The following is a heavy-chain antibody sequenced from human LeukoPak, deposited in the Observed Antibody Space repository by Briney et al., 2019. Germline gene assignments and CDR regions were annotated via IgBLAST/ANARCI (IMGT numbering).Heavy chain of an antibody. D-gene: IGHD3-9*01. CDR1: GGSISGYY. CDR2: INHSGST. Sequence: SETLSLTCAVYGGSISGYYWSWIRQPPGKGLEWIGEINHSGSTNYNPSLKSRVTISVDTSKNQFSLKLSSVTAADTAVYYCARGRLHYDILTGYYTPYYYGMDVCGKGTTVTVSS. J-gene: IGHJ6*04. V-gene: IGHV4-34*01. CDR3: ARGRLHYDILTGYYTPYYYGMDV.